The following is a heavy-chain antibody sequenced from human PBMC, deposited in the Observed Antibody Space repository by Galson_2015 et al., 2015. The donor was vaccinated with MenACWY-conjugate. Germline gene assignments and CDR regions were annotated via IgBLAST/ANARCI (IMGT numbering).Heavy chain of an antibody. Sequence: QSGAEVKKPGESLTISCQGSGYIFSTYWIAWVRQMPGKGLEWMGMIYPGDTYIRNNPSFEGKVTMSVDKTIRTAYLRWSSLKASDTAMYYCTGRLIANFRNAFDFWGQGTMVTVSS. CDR2: IYPGDTYI. V-gene: IGHV5-51*01. CDR1: GYIFSTYW. J-gene: IGHJ3*01. CDR3: TGRLIANFRNAFDF. D-gene: IGHD2-21*01.